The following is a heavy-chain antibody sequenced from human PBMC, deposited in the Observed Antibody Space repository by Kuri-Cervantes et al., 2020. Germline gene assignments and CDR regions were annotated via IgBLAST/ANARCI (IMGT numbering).Heavy chain of an antibody. V-gene: IGHV4-4*07. CDR2: IYISGTT. CDR3: ARGTRTTWNYMDY. J-gene: IGHJ4*02. Sequence: SETLSLTCTVSGGSISLYYWSWIRQPAGKGLEWIGRIYISGTTNYNPSLKSRVTISVDKSTNQFSLKLSSVTAADTAMYYCARGTRTTWNYMDYWGQGILVTVSS. D-gene: IGHD1-14*01. CDR1: GGSISLYY.